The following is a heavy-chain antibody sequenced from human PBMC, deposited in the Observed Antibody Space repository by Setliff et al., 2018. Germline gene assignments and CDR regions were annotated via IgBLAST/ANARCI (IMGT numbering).Heavy chain of an antibody. CDR3: AGSLGGFDY. CDR1: GGSFSGYY. J-gene: IGHJ4*02. CDR2: INHSGST. D-gene: IGHD3-16*01. Sequence: SETLSLTCAVYGGSFSGYYWSWIRQPPGKGLEWIGEINHSGSTNYNPSRKSRITISVDTSKNQFSLKLSSVTAADTAVYYCAGSLGGFDYWGQGTLVTVSS. V-gene: IGHV4-34*01.